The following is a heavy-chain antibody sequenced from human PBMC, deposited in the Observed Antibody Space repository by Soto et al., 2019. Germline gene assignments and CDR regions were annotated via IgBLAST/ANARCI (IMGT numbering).Heavy chain of an antibody. V-gene: IGHV4-31*03. CDR1: GGSIISGNHY. CDR3: ARLSITSNGGWFDP. J-gene: IGHJ5*02. D-gene: IGHD1-20*01. Sequence: QVQLQESGPGLVKPSQTLSLTCTVSGGSIISGNHYWNWIRQHPGKGLEWIGYISYSGTTSYNPSLKSCVTISVDTSKNQFSLKLNSVTAADTAVYYCARLSITSNGGWFDPWDQGTLVTVSS. CDR2: ISYSGTT.